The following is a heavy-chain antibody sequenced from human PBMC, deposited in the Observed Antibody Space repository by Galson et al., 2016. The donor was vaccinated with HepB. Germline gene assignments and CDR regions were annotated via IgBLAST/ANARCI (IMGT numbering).Heavy chain of an antibody. Sequence: SVKVSCKASGYTFTNFGITWLRQAPGQGLEWMGWIGAARGDTNYAQKFQGRLTMTRDTSTTTAYMELDYLRSGDTAVYFCASAHIFYCGGDVCHGYDACEVWGQGTTVIVSS. D-gene: IGHD2-21*01. CDR3: ASAHIFYCGGDVCHGYDACEV. CDR1: GYTFTNFG. CDR2: IGAARGDT. V-gene: IGHV1-18*04. J-gene: IGHJ3*01.